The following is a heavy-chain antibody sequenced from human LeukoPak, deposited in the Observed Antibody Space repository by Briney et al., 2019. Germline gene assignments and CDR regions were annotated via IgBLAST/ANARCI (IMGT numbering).Heavy chain of an antibody. V-gene: IGHV3-53*01. CDR3: AKGLGTNYGGYCTGGSCPVY. D-gene: IGHD2-15*01. CDR2: IYTGGSA. Sequence: PGGSLRLSCAASGFTVSNNYMSWVRQAPGKGLEWVSVIYTGGSAYFADSVKGRFTISRDYSDNTVFLQMNSLRVEDTAVYYCAKGLGTNYGGYCTGGSCPVYWGQGTLVTVSS. J-gene: IGHJ4*02. CDR1: GFTVSNNY.